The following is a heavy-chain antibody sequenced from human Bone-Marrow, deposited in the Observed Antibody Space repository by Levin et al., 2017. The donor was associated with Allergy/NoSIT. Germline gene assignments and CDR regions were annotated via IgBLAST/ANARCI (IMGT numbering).Heavy chain of an antibody. Sequence: GGSLRLSCTVSGFSFNTFGMMWVRQAPGKGLEWVSCISSGSSFIYYAESVKGRFTVSRDNAKNSLHLQMNSLRVEDTAVYYCARIEFQYISGITYGMDVWGQGTTVTVSS. CDR1: GFSFNTFG. J-gene: IGHJ6*02. V-gene: IGHV3-21*01. CDR3: ARIEFQYISGITYGMDV. CDR2: ISSGSSFI. D-gene: IGHD3-16*01.